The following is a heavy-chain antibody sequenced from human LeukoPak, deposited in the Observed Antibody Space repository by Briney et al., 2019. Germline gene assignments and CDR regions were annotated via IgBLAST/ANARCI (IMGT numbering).Heavy chain of an antibody. CDR2: ISAYNGNK. J-gene: IGHJ4*02. CDR3: ARGYCSSTSCYTGDY. Sequence: ASVKVSCKASGYTFTSYGISWVRQAPGQGLEWMGWISAYNGNKNYAQKLQGRVTMTTDTSTSTAYMELRSLRSDDTAVYYCARGYCSSTSCYTGDYWGQGTLVTVSS. CDR1: GYTFTSYG. V-gene: IGHV1-18*01. D-gene: IGHD2-2*02.